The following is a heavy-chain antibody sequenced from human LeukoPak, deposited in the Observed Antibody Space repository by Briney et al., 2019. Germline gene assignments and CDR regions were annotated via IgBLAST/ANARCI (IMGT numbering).Heavy chain of an antibody. J-gene: IGHJ4*02. D-gene: IGHD2-21*01. CDR2: INPNSGGT. CDR3: ARGSEYCGGDCYCY. Sequence: GASVKVSCKASGYAFTGYYTHWVRQAPGQGLEWMGWINPNSGGTNYAQKFQGRVTMTRDTSISTAYMELSRLRSDDTAVYYCARGSEYCGGDCYCYWGQGTLVTVSS. CDR1: GYAFTGYY. V-gene: IGHV1-2*02.